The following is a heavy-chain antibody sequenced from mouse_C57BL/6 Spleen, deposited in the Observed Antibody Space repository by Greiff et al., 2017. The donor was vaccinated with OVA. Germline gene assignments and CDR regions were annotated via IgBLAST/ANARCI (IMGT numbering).Heavy chain of an antibody. CDR3: TREGVTTFFDY. CDR1: GFTFSSYA. J-gene: IGHJ2*01. Sequence: EVKLMESGEGLVKPGGSLKLSCAASGFTFSSYAMSWVRQTPEKRLEWVAYISSGGDYIYYADTVKGRFTISRDNPRNTLYLQMSSLKSEDTAMYYCTREGVTTFFDYWGQGTTLTVSS. D-gene: IGHD2-2*01. V-gene: IGHV5-9-1*02. CDR2: ISSGGDYI.